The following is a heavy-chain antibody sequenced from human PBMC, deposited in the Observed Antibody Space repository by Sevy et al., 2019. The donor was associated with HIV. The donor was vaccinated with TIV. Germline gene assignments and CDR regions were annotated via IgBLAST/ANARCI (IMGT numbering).Heavy chain of an antibody. CDR1: GFTFSSCG. D-gene: IGHD5-12*01. CDR2: ISSSITI. CDR3: AREGGYSGYDWGGPFDY. J-gene: IGHJ4*02. Sequence: GGSLRLSCAASGFTFSSCGMNWVRQAPGKGLEWVSYISSSITIYYADSVKGRFTISRDNAKNSLYLQMNSLRDEDTAVYYCAREGGYSGYDWGGPFDYWGQGTLVTVSS. V-gene: IGHV3-48*02.